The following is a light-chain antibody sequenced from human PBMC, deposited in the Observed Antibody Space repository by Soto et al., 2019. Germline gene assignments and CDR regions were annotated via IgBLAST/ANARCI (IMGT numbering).Light chain of an antibody. CDR2: AAS. CDR3: QQSYRTPSWT. CDR1: QSISNS. Sequence: DIQMTQSPSSLSASIGDRVTITCRASQSISNSLNWYQQKPGKAPRLLIYAASSLQSGVPSRFSGSGSGTDFTLTINSLQSEDFATYYCQQSYRTPSWTFGQGTKVEIK. J-gene: IGKJ1*01. V-gene: IGKV1-39*01.